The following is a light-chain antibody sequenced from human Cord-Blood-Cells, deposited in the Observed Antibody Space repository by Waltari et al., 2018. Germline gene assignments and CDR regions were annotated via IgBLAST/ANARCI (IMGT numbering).Light chain of an antibody. CDR3: CSYAGSSV. Sequence: QSALTQPASVSGSPGQSITISCTGTSSDVGSYNLVSWYQQHPGKAPKLRIYEGSKRASGVANRFAGSKSGNTASLTVSGLQAEDEADYYCCSYAGSSVFGTGTKVTVL. V-gene: IGLV2-23*01. CDR1: SSDVGSYNL. CDR2: EGS. J-gene: IGLJ1*01.